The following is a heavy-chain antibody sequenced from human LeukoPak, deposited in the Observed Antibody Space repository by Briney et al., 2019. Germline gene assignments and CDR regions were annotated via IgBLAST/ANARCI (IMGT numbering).Heavy chain of an antibody. D-gene: IGHD3-9*01. CDR3: ARVSPFDWLDYYYMDV. CDR1: GGSISSSSYY. J-gene: IGHJ6*03. Sequence: SETLSLTCTVSGGSISSSSYYWGWIRQPPGKGLEWIGSIYYSGSTYYNPSLKSRVTISVDTSKNQFSLKLSSVTAADTAVYYCARVSPFDWLDYYYMDVWGKGTTVTVSS. V-gene: IGHV4-39*07. CDR2: IYYSGST.